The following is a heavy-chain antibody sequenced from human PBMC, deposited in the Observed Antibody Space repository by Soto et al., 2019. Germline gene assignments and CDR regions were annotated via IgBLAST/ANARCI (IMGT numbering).Heavy chain of an antibody. CDR3: ARDDPGESHPNDY. V-gene: IGHV3-21*01. D-gene: IGHD3-16*01. CDR2: ISSSSSYI. CDR1: GFTFSSYS. Sequence: GGSLRLSCAASGFTFSSYSMNWVRQAPGKGLEWVSSISSSSSYIYYADSVKGRFTISRDNAKNSLYLQMNSLRAEDTAVYYCARDDPGESHPNDYWGQGTLVTVSS. J-gene: IGHJ4*02.